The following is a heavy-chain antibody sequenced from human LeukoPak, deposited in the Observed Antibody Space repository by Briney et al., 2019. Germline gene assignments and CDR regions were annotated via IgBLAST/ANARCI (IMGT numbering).Heavy chain of an antibody. J-gene: IGHJ4*02. CDR3: AREDPDYSNSFDY. V-gene: IGHV4-39*02. D-gene: IGHD4-11*01. CDR1: GGSLSSSSTSS. Sequence: PSETLSLTCTVSGGSLSSSSTSSWGWIRQPPGKGLEWIGSMNYGGASHCNPSLKSRGTISVDTSKKHFSLKLSSVTAADTAVYYCAREDPDYSNSFDYWGQGTLVTVSS. CDR2: MNYGGAS.